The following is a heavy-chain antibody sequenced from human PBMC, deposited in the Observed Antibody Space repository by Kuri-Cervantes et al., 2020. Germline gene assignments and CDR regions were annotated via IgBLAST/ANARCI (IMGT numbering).Heavy chain of an antibody. CDR3: ARGRSSIPYRNYYYYYYMDV. Sequence: SETLSLTCAAYGGSFSGYYWSWIRQPPGEGLEWIGEINHSGTTNYNPSLKSRVTISVDTSKNQFSLKVSSVTAADSAVYYCARGRSSIPYRNYYYYYYMDVWGKGTTVTVSS. J-gene: IGHJ6*03. D-gene: IGHD1-14*01. V-gene: IGHV4-34*01. CDR1: GGSFSGYY. CDR2: INHSGTT.